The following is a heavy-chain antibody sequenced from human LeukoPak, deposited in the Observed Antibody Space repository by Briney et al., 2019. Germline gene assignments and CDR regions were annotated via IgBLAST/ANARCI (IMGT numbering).Heavy chain of an antibody. D-gene: IGHD1-26*01. J-gene: IGHJ3*02. CDR3: AKNKWERSGAFDI. V-gene: IGHV3-23*01. Sequence: GGSLRLSCAASGFTFSKNAMSWVRQAPGKGLEWVSAMSGSGDSSYYADSVKGRFTISRDISKNTLYLQMSSLGVEDTAVYYCAKNKWERSGAFDIWGQGTMVTVSS. CDR1: GFTFSKNA. CDR2: MSGSGDSS.